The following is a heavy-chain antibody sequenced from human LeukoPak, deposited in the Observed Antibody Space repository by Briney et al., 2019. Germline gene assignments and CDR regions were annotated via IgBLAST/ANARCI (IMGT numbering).Heavy chain of an antibody. V-gene: IGHV3-48*01. D-gene: IGHD3-10*01. Sequence: GGSLRLSCAASGFTFNSYAFNWVRQAPGKGLEWVSYISSSSNVIYYTDSVKGRFTISRDNARNLLSLQMNSLRAEDTAVYYCAPGALDYWGQGTLVTVSS. CDR2: ISSSSNVI. CDR1: GFTFNSYA. CDR3: APGALDY. J-gene: IGHJ4*02.